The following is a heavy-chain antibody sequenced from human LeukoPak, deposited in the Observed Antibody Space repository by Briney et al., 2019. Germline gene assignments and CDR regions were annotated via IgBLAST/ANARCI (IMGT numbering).Heavy chain of an antibody. J-gene: IGHJ6*02. V-gene: IGHV1-2*04. CDR2: INPNSGGT. D-gene: IGHD3-22*01. Sequence: ASVKVSCKASGYTFTGYYMHWVRQAPGQGLEWMGWINPNSGGTNYAQKFQGWVTMTRDTSISTAYMELSRLRSDDTAVYYCARDRGYYYDSSDKREYYYYGMDVWGQGTTVTVSS. CDR3: ARDRGYYYDSSDKREYYYYGMDV. CDR1: GYTFTGYY.